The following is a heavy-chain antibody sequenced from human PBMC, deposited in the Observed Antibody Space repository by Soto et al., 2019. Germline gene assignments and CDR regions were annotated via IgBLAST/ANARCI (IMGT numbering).Heavy chain of an antibody. J-gene: IGHJ6*02. D-gene: IGHD5-18*01. CDR2: IYYSGST. CDR1: GGSISSGGYY. Sequence: PSETLSLTCTVSGGSISSGGYYWSLIRQHPGKGLEWIGYIYYSGSTYYNPSLKSRVTISVDTSKNQFSLKLSSVTAADTAVYYCARTREDTAMVLLLDGLDVWAQETSVTVSS. V-gene: IGHV4-31*03. CDR3: ARTREDTAMVLLLDGLDV.